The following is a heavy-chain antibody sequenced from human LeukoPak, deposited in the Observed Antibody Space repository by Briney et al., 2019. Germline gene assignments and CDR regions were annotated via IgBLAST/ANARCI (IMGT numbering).Heavy chain of an antibody. J-gene: IGHJ4*02. V-gene: IGHV1-69*13. CDR1: GGTFSSYA. CDR2: IIPIFGTA. Sequence: ASVKVSCKASGGTFSSYAISWVRQAPGQGLEWMGGIIPIFGTANYAQKFQGRVTITADESTSTAYMELSSLRSEDTAVYYCARGPLDYDSSGYFDHWGQGTLVTVSS. CDR3: ARGPLDYDSSGYFDH. D-gene: IGHD3-22*01.